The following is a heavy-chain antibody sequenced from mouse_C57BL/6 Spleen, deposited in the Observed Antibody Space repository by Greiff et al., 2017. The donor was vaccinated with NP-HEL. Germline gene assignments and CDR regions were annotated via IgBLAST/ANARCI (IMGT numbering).Heavy chain of an antibody. V-gene: IGHV14-1*01. CDR3: TTDYGSSYVRAMDY. Sequence: VQLQQSGAELVRPGASVKLSCTASGFNIKDYYMHWVKQRPEQGLEWIGRIDPEDGDTEYAPKFQGKATVTADTSSNTAYLQLSSLTSEDTAVYYCTTDYGSSYVRAMDYWGQGTSVTVSS. CDR2: IDPEDGDT. CDR1: GFNIKDYY. J-gene: IGHJ4*01. D-gene: IGHD1-1*01.